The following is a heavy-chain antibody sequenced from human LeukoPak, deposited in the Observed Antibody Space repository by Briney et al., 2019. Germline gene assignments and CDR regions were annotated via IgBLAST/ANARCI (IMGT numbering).Heavy chain of an antibody. CDR3: ARGSVWDCSGGSCYSYYYYMDV. J-gene: IGHJ6*03. CDR2: IIPIFGTA. V-gene: IGHV1-69*05. Sequence: SVKVSCKASGGTFSSYAISWVRQAPGQGLEWMGGIIPIFGTANYAQKFQGRVTITTDESTSTAYMELSGLRSEDTAVYYCARGSVWDCSGGSCYSYYYYMDVWGKGTTVTVSS. D-gene: IGHD2-15*01. CDR1: GGTFSSYA.